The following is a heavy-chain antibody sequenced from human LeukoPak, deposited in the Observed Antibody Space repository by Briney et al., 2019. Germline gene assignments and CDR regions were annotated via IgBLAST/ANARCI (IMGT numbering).Heavy chain of an antibody. CDR3: ARDDMLFTTGWYAYDY. J-gene: IGHJ4*02. V-gene: IGHV3-33*01. Sequence: GGSLRLSCAASGFTFRDYGMHWVRQAPGKGLEWVALIWFDGSNKYSADSVKGRFTISRDNSKNTLYLQMNSLRADDTAIYYCARDDMLFTTGWYAYDYWGQGTLVTVSS. CDR2: IWFDGSNK. CDR1: GFTFRDYG. D-gene: IGHD6-19*01.